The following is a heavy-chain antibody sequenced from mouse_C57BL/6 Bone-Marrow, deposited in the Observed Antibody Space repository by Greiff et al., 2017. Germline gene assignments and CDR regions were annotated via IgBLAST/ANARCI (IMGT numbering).Heavy chain of an antibody. Sequence: QVQLQQPGAELVKPGASVKMSCKASGYTFTSYWITWVKQRPGQGLEWIGDIYPGSGSTNYNEQVKSKATLTVDTSSSTAYMQLSSLTSEDSAVYYCAREGYYYGSSYYFDYWGQGTTLTVSS. D-gene: IGHD1-1*01. CDR1: GYTFTSYW. CDR3: AREGYYYGSSYYFDY. CDR2: IYPGSGST. J-gene: IGHJ2*01. V-gene: IGHV1-55*01.